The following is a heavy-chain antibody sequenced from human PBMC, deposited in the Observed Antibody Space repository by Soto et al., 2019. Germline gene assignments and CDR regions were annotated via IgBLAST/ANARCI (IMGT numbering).Heavy chain of an antibody. V-gene: IGHV1-3*01. CDR3: ARETYDDSSGYYPY. Sequence: PSVKVSCKASGYTFTSNTIHWVRQAPVQRLEWMGWIDAGNDNTRYSQKFQDRVTITRDTPASTAYMELSSLRSEDTGVYYCARETYDDSSGYYPYLGQGTLVIVSS. J-gene: IGHJ4*02. CDR1: GYTFTSNT. CDR2: IDAGNDNT. D-gene: IGHD3-22*01.